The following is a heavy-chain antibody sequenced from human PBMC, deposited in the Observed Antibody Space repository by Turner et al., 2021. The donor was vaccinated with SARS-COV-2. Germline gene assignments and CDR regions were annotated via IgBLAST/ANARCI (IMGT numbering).Heavy chain of an antibody. CDR1: GFTFSCYW. V-gene: IGHV3-74*01. CDR2: INSDGSST. CDR3: ARVGIAAAGPTFYYYYYGMDV. D-gene: IGHD6-13*01. J-gene: IGHJ6*02. Sequence: EVQLVESGGRLVPPGVSLRLSCAASGFTFSCYWMHGFRQAPGKGRVWVSRINSDGSSTSYADAVKGRFTIARDNAKNTLYLQMNSLRAEDTAVYYCARVGIAAAGPTFYYYYYGMDVWGQGTTVTVSS.